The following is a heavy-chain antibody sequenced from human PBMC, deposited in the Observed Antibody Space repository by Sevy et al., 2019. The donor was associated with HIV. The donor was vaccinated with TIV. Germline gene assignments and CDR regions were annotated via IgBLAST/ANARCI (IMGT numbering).Heavy chain of an antibody. D-gene: IGHD1-20*01. CDR1: GFTFSSYW. CDR3: TNRGVVIITGFDY. V-gene: IGHV3-23*01. J-gene: IGHJ4*02. CDR2: ISGSGGYT. Sequence: GGSLRLSCAASGFTFSSYWMHWVRQAPGKGLEWVSTISGSGGYTYYADSVKGRFTISRDNSKNTVDLQMNSLRAEDTAVYYCTNRGVVIITGFDYWGQGTLVTVSS.